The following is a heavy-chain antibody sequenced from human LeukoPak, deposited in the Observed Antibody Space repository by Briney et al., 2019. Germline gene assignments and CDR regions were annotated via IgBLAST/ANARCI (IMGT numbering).Heavy chain of an antibody. CDR3: ARGGYSYVLPFDY. J-gene: IGHJ4*02. Sequence: PGGSLRLSCAASGFIVSSNYMSWVRQAPGKGLEWVSVIYRGGSTYYADSVKGRFTISRDNAKNSLYLQMNSLRAEDTAVYYCARGGYSYVLPFDYWGQGTLVTVSS. D-gene: IGHD5-18*01. V-gene: IGHV3-53*01. CDR1: GFIVSSNY. CDR2: IYRGGST.